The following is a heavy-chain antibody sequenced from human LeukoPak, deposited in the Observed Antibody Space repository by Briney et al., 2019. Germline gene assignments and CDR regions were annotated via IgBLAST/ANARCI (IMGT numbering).Heavy chain of an antibody. D-gene: IGHD3-22*01. J-gene: IGHJ5*02. CDR1: GYTFTSYY. CDR2: INPSGGST. V-gene: IGHV1-46*01. Sequence: GASVKVSCKASGYTFTSYYMHWVRQAPGQGLEWMGIINPSGGSTSYAQKFQGRVTMTRDTSTSTVYMELSSLRSEDTAVYYYARVFYDSSAIRGFDPWGQGTLVTVSS. CDR3: ARVFYDSSAIRGFDP.